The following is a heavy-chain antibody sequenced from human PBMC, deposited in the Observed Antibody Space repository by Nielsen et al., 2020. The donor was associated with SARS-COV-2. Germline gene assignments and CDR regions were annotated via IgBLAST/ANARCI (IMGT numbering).Heavy chain of an antibody. CDR2: IYYDGSKK. Sequence: GESLKISCAASGFTFSSYGMHWVRQAPGKGLEWVAIIYYDGSKKYYADSVNGRFTISRDNAKNSLYLQMNSLRAEDTALYYCAKDSYDTFDYWGQGTLVTVSS. V-gene: IGHV3-30*02. D-gene: IGHD3-22*01. CDR1: GFTFSSYG. J-gene: IGHJ4*02. CDR3: AKDSYDTFDY.